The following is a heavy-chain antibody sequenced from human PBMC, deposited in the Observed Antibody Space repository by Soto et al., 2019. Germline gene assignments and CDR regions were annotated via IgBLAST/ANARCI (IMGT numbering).Heavy chain of an antibody. CDR2: IKSKTDGGTT. CDR1: GFTFSNAW. Sequence: PGGSLRLSCAASGFTFSNAWMSWVRQAPGKGLEWVSRIKSKTDGGTTDYAAPVKGRFTISRDDSKSTPDLHMNSLKTEDTAVYYCTTDPLAGCSGGSCYSGFDYWGQGTLVTVSS. D-gene: IGHD2-15*01. CDR3: TTDPLAGCSGGSCYSGFDY. J-gene: IGHJ4*02. V-gene: IGHV3-15*01.